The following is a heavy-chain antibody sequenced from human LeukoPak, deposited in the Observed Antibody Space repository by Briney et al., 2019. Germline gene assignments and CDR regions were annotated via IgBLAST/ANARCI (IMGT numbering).Heavy chain of an antibody. V-gene: IGHV3-21*01. J-gene: IGHJ4*02. CDR2: ISSSSSYI. CDR1: GCTFSSYS. CDR3: ATTRGDYVYDY. D-gene: IGHD4-17*01. Sequence: GGSLRLSCAASGCTFSSYSMNWVRQAPGKGLEWVSSISSSSSYIYYADSVKGRFTISRDNAKNSLYLQMNSLRAEDTAVYYCATTRGDYVYDYWGQGTLVTVSS.